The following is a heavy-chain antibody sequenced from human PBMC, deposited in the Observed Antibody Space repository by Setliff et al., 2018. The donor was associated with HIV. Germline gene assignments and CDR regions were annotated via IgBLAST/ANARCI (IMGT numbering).Heavy chain of an antibody. Sequence: SETLSLTCTVSGYSISSGYYWSWIRQPPGKGLEWIGYIYYSGSTYYNPSLKSRVTISVDTSKNQFSLKLSSVTAADTAVYYCARGGYRDGYDYWGQGTLVTVSS. CDR2: IYYSGST. J-gene: IGHJ4*02. D-gene: IGHD5-18*01. V-gene: IGHV4-30-4*08. CDR3: ARGGYRDGYDY. CDR1: GYSISSGYY.